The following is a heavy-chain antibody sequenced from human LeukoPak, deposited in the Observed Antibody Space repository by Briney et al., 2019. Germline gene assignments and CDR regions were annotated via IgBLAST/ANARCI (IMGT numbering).Heavy chain of an antibody. CDR3: ARHGSGYGGYDRDYFDY. CDR1: GGSISSYY. V-gene: IGHV4-34*01. D-gene: IGHD5-12*01. J-gene: IGHJ4*02. CDR2: INHSGST. Sequence: SETLSLTCTVSGGSISSYYWSWIRQPPGKGLEWIGEINHSGSTSYNPSLKSRVTISVDTSKNQFSLKLSSVTAADTAVYYCARHGSGYGGYDRDYFDYWGQGTLVTVSS.